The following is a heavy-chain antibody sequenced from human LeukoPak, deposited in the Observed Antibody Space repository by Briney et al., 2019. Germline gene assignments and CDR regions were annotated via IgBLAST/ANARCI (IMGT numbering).Heavy chain of an antibody. CDR3: ASSPAGYSSSWYGN. J-gene: IGHJ4*02. CDR2: IYTSGST. CDR1: GGSISSGSYY. D-gene: IGHD6-13*01. V-gene: IGHV4-61*02. Sequence: SQTLSLTCTVSGGSISSGSYYWSWIRQPAGKGLEWIGRIYTSGSTNYNPSLKSRVTISVDTSKNQFSLKLSSVTAADTAVYYCASSPAGYSSSWYGNWGQGTLVTVSS.